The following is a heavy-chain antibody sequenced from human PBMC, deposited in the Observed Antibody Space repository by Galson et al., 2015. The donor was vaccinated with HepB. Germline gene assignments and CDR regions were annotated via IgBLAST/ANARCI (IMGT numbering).Heavy chain of an antibody. D-gene: IGHD1-26*01. CDR1: GYSFTTYW. V-gene: IGHV5-51*01. Sequence: QSGAEVKKPGESLKISCKGSGYSFTTYWIAWVRQMPGKGLEWMGIIYPRDSDTRYSPSFQGQVTISVDKSITTAYLQWSSLKATDTAMYYCARHQYSGHPSRASDIWGQGTMVSVSS. CDR2: IYPRDSDT. CDR3: ARHQYSGHPSRASDI. J-gene: IGHJ3*02.